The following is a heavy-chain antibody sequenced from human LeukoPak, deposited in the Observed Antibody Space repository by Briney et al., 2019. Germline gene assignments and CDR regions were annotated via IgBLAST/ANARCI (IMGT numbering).Heavy chain of an antibody. D-gene: IGHD4-23*01. CDR3: ARPHGGNSDLDP. J-gene: IGHJ5*02. CDR2: INPSGGST. V-gene: IGHV1-46*01. Sequence: GASVKVSCKASGYTFTSYYMHWVRQAPGQGLEWMGIINPSGGSTSYAQKFQGRVTMTRDMSTSTVYMELSRLRSDDTAVYYCARPHGGNSDLDPWGQGTLVTVSS. CDR1: GYTFTSYY.